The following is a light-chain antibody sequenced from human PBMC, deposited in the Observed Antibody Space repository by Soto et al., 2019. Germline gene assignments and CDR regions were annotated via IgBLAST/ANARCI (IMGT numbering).Light chain of an antibody. CDR2: AAS. CDR1: QSISSY. Sequence: IQMTQSPPSLSASVGDRVTITCRASQSISSYLNWYQQKPGKAPKLLIYAASSLQSGVPSRFSGSGSGTDFTLTISSLQPEDFATYYCQQSYSTPWTFGQGTKVDIK. J-gene: IGKJ1*01. CDR3: QQSYSTPWT. V-gene: IGKV1-39*01.